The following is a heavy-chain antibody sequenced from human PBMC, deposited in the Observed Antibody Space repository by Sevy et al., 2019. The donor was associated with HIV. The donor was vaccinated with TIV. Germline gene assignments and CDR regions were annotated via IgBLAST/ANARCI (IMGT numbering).Heavy chain of an antibody. CDR1: GFTFSTYR. J-gene: IGHJ2*01. V-gene: IGHV3-21*01. Sequence: GGSLRISCAASGFTFSTYRMNWVRQAPGRGLEWVSSISSTSNYIYYADSVKGRFTISRDNAKNSLYLQMNSLRAEDTAVFYCVRGYDFWSGYYTPDWYFDLWGRGTLVTVSS. CDR2: ISSTSNYI. CDR3: VRGYDFWSGYYTPDWYFDL. D-gene: IGHD3-3*01.